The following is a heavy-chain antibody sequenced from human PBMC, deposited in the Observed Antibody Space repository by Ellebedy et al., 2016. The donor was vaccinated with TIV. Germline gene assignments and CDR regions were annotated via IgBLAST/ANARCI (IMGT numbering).Heavy chain of an antibody. CDR1: GFTFSIYA. V-gene: IGHV3-23*01. CDR2: ISGSGGYT. Sequence: GESLKISXAASGFTFSIYAMNWVRQAPEKGLEWVSDISGSGGYTYYAASVKGRFTISRDNSKNTLYLQMNSLRVEDTAVYYCARGGGYNGLDAFDIWGQGTMITVSS. J-gene: IGHJ3*02. D-gene: IGHD5-24*01. CDR3: ARGGGYNGLDAFDI.